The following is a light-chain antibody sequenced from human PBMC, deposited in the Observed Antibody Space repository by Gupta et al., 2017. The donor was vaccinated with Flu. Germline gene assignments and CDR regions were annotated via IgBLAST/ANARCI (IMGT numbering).Light chain of an antibody. V-gene: IGKV4-1*01. Sequence: VSLRERATMNCKSSQSVVYSSNSRNYSAWYQQKPGQPPKLLIYWASTRASGVADRFSGSGSGKDFTLTSSSLQAEDVAVYYWQQYYTNLSFGQGTKLEIK. J-gene: IGKJ2*01. CDR1: QSVVYSSNSRNY. CDR3: QQYYTNLS. CDR2: WAS.